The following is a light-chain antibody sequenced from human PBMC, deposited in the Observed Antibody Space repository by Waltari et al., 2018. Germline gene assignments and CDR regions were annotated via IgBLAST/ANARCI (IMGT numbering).Light chain of an antibody. J-gene: IGKJ2*01. CDR1: QSVLYNSNNKNY. Sequence: DIVMTQSPDSLAVSLGERATINCKSSQSVLYNSNNKNYLAWYQQRPGQPPKLLIYWASTRESGVPDRFSGSGSGTDFTLTITSLQAEDVAVYYCQQYLSRPDTFGQGTKLEIK. V-gene: IGKV4-1*01. CDR2: WAS. CDR3: QQYLSRPDT.